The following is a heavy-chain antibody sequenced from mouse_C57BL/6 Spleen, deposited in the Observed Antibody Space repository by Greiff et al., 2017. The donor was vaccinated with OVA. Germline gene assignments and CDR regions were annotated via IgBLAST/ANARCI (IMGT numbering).Heavy chain of an antibody. Sequence: GGGLVQPKGSLKLSCAASGFSFNTYAMTWVRQAPGKGLEWVARIRSKSTNYASSYADSVKDRFTISRDDSESMLYLQMNNLKAEDTAMYYCVRREFAYWGQGTLVTVSA. CDR3: VRREFAY. J-gene: IGHJ3*01. CDR1: GFSFNTYA. V-gene: IGHV10-1*01. CDR2: IRSKSTNYAS.